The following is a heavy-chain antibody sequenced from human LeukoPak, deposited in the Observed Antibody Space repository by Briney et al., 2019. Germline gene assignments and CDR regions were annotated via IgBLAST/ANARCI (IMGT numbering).Heavy chain of an antibody. D-gene: IGHD6-19*01. J-gene: IGHJ4*02. CDR1: GFTFSSYD. CDR3: AKDNRRHYTSGPNPDSLH. Sequence: GGSLRLSCAASGFTFSSYDMHWVRQATGKGLEWVSAIGTAGDTYYPGSVKGRFTISRENAKNSLYLQMNSLRAEDTAFYYCAKDNRRHYTSGPNPDSLHWGQGALVTVSS. CDR2: IGTAGDT. V-gene: IGHV3-13*01.